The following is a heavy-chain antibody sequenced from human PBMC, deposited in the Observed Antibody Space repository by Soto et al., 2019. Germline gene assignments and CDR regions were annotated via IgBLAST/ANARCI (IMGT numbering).Heavy chain of an antibody. V-gene: IGHV1-18*01. J-gene: IGHJ6*03. CDR2: ISGYNGNT. Sequence: QVQLVQSGTEVKKPGASVKVSCKASGYTFRSYGISWVRQAPGQGLEWMGWISGYNGNTHYSQKFQCKVTMTTDTSTSTAYMELRNLRSDDTAVYYWAKADSNYAGRFSYYYMDVWGTGTMVTVSS. CDR1: GYTFRSYG. CDR3: AKADSNYAGRFSYYYMDV. D-gene: IGHD4-4*01.